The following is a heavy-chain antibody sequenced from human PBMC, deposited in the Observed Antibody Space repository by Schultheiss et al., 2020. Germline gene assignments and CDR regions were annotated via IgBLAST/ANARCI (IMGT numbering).Heavy chain of an antibody. D-gene: IGHD4-17*01. CDR2: TYYRSKWYN. J-gene: IGHJ6*02. CDR1: GDSVSSNSAA. V-gene: IGHV6-1*01. CDR3: ARGRNDDYGYYYYGMDV. Sequence: SETLSLTCVISGDSVSSNSAAWNWIRQSPSRGLEWLGRTYYRSKWYNDYAVSVKSRITINPDTSKNQFSLQLNSVTPEDTAVYYCARGRNDDYGYYYYGMDVWGQGTTVTVSS.